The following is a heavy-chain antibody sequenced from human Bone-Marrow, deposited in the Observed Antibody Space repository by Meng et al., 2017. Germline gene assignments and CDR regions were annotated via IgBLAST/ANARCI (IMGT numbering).Heavy chain of an antibody. V-gene: IGHV3-30*01. CDR2: ISYDGSNK. CDR1: GFTLSSYA. J-gene: IGHJ4*02. CDR3: ARSPIDKYDLSALPLDY. D-gene: IGHD3-22*01. Sequence: GESLKISCAASGFTLSSYAMHWVRQAPGKGLEWVAVISYDGSNKYYADSVKGRFTISRDNSKNTVFLQINSLRAEDTAVYFCARSPIDKYDLSALPLDYWGQGTLVTVSS.